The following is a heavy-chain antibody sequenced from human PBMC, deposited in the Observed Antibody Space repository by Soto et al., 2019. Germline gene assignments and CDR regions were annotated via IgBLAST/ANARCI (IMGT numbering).Heavy chain of an antibody. Sequence: ASVKVSCKASGGTFSSYAISWVRQAPGQGLEWMGGIIPIFGTANYAQKFQGRVTITADESTSTAYMELSSLRSEDTAVYYCARFDLELSGDDYWGQGPLVTVSS. D-gene: IGHD7-27*01. CDR3: ARFDLELSGDDY. CDR2: IIPIFGTA. J-gene: IGHJ4*02. V-gene: IGHV1-69*13. CDR1: GGTFSSYA.